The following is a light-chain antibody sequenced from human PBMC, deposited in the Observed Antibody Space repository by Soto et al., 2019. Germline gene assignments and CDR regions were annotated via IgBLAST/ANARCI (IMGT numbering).Light chain of an antibody. J-gene: IGKJ4*01. Sequence: ESVLTQAPGTMSLSPGQRATLSCRASQSVSSSYLAWYQQKPGQAPRLLIYGASSRATGIPDRFSGSGSGTDFPLTISRLEPEDFAVYYCQQYGSSPPLTFGGGTKVEIK. CDR2: GAS. CDR1: QSVSSSY. CDR3: QQYGSSPPLT. V-gene: IGKV3-20*01.